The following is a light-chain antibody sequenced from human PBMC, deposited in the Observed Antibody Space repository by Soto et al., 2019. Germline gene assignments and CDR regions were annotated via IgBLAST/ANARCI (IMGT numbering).Light chain of an antibody. Sequence: IVYTQSRRNLTLSPGARATPSCRAIQCVSSSYLAGCQQQTGQAARLLLYGASSRAAGIPDRFSGSGSGTDFTLTISRLEPEDFAVYFCQQFGTSPPITFGQGTRVDI. CDR2: GAS. CDR1: QCVSSSY. V-gene: IGKV3-20*01. J-gene: IGKJ5*01. CDR3: QQFGTSPPIT.